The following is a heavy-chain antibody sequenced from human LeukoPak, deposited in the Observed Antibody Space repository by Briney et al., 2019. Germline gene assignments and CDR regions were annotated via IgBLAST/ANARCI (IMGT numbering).Heavy chain of an antibody. V-gene: IGHV1-69*05. CDR2: IIPPFATA. Sequence: SVKVSCKASGGTFSKYDINWVRQAPGQGLEWMGGIIPPFATAEYAQKFRGRVTITTDESTSTAYVELSSLRSEDTAVYYCARNPRFKLIIPTEGIVASPGAFDIWGQGTMVNVSS. CDR3: ARNPRFKLIIPTEGIVASPGAFDI. CDR1: GGTFSKYD. D-gene: IGHD1-26*01. J-gene: IGHJ3*02.